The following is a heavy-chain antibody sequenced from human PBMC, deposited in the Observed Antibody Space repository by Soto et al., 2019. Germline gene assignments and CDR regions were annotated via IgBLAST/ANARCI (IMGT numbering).Heavy chain of an antibody. CDR3: ARYYYDSSGYPFQDY. V-gene: IGHV3-23*01. CDR2: ISGSGGST. J-gene: IGHJ4*02. CDR1: GFTCSSYA. Sequence: GGSLRLSCAASGFTCSSYAMSWVRQAPGKGLEWVSAISGSGGSTYYADSVKGRFTISRDNSKNTLYLQMNSLRAEDTAVYYCARYYYDSSGYPFQDYWGQGTLVTVSS. D-gene: IGHD3-22*01.